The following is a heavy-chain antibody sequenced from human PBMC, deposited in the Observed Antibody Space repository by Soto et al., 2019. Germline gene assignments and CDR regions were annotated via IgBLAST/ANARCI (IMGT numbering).Heavy chain of an antibody. J-gene: IGHJ6*02. D-gene: IGHD3-3*01. CDR2: IIPIFGTA. Sequence: SVKVSCKASGGTFSSYAISWVRQAPGQGLEWMGGIIPIFGTANYAQKFQGRVTITADKSTSTAYMELSSLRSEDTAVYYCAQSYYDFWSGKKYYYYGMDVWGQGTTVTVSS. V-gene: IGHV1-69*06. CDR1: GGTFSSYA. CDR3: AQSYYDFWSGKKYYYYGMDV.